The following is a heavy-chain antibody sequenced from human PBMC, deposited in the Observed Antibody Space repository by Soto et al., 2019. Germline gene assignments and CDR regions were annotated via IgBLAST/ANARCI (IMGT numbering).Heavy chain of an antibody. CDR2: ITYEGSQF. J-gene: IGHJ6*02. Sequence: QVQLVESGGGVVQPGRSLRLSCAASGFTFPRFGMHWVRQAPGKGLEWVALITYEGSQFYYAAAVKGRFTISRDNGDNTLSRQMDNLRTEDTATYFCAKGRGEMNWANYYGLDVWGQGTTVTVSS. V-gene: IGHV3-30*18. D-gene: IGHD7-27*01. CDR1: GFTFPRFG. CDR3: AKGRGEMNWANYYGLDV.